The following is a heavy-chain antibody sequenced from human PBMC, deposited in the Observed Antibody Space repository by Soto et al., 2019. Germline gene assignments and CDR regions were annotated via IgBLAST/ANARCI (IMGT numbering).Heavy chain of an antibody. CDR2: TYYRSKWYN. Sequence: QVQLQQSGPGLVKPSQTLSLTCAISGDSVSSNSAAWNWLRQSPSRGLEWLGRTYYRSKWYNDYAVSVKSRITINPDTSKNQFSLQLNSVTPEDTAVYYCARDIGGYYTPYYYYYGMDVWGQGTTVTVSS. J-gene: IGHJ6*02. CDR1: GDSVSSNSAA. CDR3: ARDIGGYYTPYYYYYGMDV. V-gene: IGHV6-1*01. D-gene: IGHD1-26*01.